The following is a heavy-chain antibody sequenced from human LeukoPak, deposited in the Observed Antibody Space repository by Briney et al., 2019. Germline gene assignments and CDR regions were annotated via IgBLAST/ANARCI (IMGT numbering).Heavy chain of an antibody. CDR3: ARRGSSSLKGPMDV. Sequence: GESLKISCKGSGYTFTNYWIGWVRQMPGKGPEWMGIIYPGDSDTRYSPSFQGQVTISADKSINTAYLQWSRLKASDTAMYYCARRGSSSLKGPMDVWGQGTTITVSS. CDR1: GYTFTNYW. V-gene: IGHV5-51*01. J-gene: IGHJ6*02. CDR2: IYPGDSDT. D-gene: IGHD2-2*01.